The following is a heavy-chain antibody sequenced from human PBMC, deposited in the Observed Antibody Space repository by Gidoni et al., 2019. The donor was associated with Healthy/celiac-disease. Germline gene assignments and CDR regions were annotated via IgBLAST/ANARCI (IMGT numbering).Heavy chain of an antibody. V-gene: IGHV5-10-1*01. Sequence: EWMGRIDPSDSYTNYSPSFQGHVTISADKSISTAYLQWSSLKASDTAMYYCARLLLGYYYGSGSYYADYWGQGTLVTVSS. J-gene: IGHJ4*02. CDR3: ARLLLGYYYGSGSYYADY. D-gene: IGHD3-10*01. CDR2: IDPSDSYT.